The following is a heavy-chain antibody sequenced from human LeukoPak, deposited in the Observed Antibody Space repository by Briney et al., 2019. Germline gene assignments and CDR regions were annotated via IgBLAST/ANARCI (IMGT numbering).Heavy chain of an antibody. CDR1: GGTFSSYA. V-gene: IGHV3-23*01. D-gene: IGHD3-22*01. Sequence: SCKASGGTFSSYAMSWVRQAPGKGLEWVSAISGSGGSTYYADSVKGRFTISRDNSKNTLYLQMNSLRAEDTAVYYCAKYYYDSSGYDYWGQGTLVTVSS. CDR3: AKYYYDSSGYDY. J-gene: IGHJ4*02. CDR2: ISGSGGST.